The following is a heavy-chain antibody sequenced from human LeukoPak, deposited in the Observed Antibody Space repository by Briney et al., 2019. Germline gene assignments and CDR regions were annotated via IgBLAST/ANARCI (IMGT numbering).Heavy chain of an antibody. CDR1: GYTFTSYY. CDR2: INPSGGST. D-gene: IGHD3-3*01. CDR3: ARDPVGGITILGVVPPGYFDY. V-gene: IGHV1-46*01. Sequence: GASVKVPCKASGYTFTSYYMHWVRQAPGQGLEWMGIINPSGGSTSYAQKFQGRVTMTRDTSTSTVYMELSSLRSEDTAVYYCARDPVGGITILGVVPPGYFDYWGQGTLVTVSS. J-gene: IGHJ4*02.